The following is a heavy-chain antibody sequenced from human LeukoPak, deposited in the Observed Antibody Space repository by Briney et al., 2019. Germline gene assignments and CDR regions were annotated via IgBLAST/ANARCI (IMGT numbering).Heavy chain of an antibody. CDR1: GFTFSSYA. V-gene: IGHV3-23*01. D-gene: IGHD6-13*01. CDR3: AKAGYSSSWSSSIDY. J-gene: IGHJ4*02. CDR2: ISGSGGST. Sequence: GGTLRLSCAASGFTFSSYAMSWVRQAPGKGLDWVSAISGSGGSTYYADSVKGRFTISRDNSKNTLYLQMNSLRAEDTAVYFCAKAGYSSSWSSSIDYWGQGTLVTVSS.